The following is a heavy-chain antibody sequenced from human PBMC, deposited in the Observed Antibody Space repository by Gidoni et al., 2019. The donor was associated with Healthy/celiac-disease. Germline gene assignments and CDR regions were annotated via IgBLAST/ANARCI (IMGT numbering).Heavy chain of an antibody. CDR2: ISSSSSYI. Sequence: EVQLVESGGGLVKPGGSLSLSCAASGFTFSSYSMNWVRQAPGKGLEWVSSISSSSSYIYYADSVKGRFTISRDNAKNSLYLQMNSLRAEDTAVYYCAREERGYSGYDPYFDYWGQGTLVTVSS. CDR1: GFTFSSYS. CDR3: AREERGYSGYDPYFDY. D-gene: IGHD5-12*01. J-gene: IGHJ4*02. V-gene: IGHV3-21*01.